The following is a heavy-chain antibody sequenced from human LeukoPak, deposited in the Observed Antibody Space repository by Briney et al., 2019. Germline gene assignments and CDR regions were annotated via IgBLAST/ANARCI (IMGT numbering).Heavy chain of an antibody. D-gene: IGHD3-3*01. Sequence: PGGSLRLSCAASGFTVSSNYMSWVRQAPGKGLEWVSVIYSGGSTYYADSVKGRFTISRDNSKNTLYLQMNSLRAEDTAVYYCASCKYDFWSGYFDYWGQGTLVTVSS. CDR2: IYSGGST. V-gene: IGHV3-66*01. CDR3: ASCKYDFWSGYFDY. CDR1: GFTVSSNY. J-gene: IGHJ4*02.